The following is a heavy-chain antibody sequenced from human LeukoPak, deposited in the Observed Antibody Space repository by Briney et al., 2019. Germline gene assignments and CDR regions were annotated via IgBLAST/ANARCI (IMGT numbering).Heavy chain of an antibody. J-gene: IGHJ6*04. CDR3: AREVPSGLDV. CDR1: GGSISSGSYY. V-gene: IGHV4-61*02. Sequence: PSQTLSLTCTVSGGSISSGSYYWNWIRQPAGKGLEWIGRIYTSGSTNYNPSLKSRVTISVDTSKNQFSLKLSSVTAADTAVYYCAREVPSGLDVWGKGTTVTVSS. D-gene: IGHD6-25*01. CDR2: IYTSGST.